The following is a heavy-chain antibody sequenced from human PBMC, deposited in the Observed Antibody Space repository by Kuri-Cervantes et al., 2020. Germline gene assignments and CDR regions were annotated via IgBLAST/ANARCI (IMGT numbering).Heavy chain of an antibody. V-gene: IGHV1-3*01. Sequence: ASVKVSCKASGGTFSSYAISWVRQAPGQGLEWMGWINAGNGNTKYSQKFQGRVTITRDTSASTAYMELSSLRSEDTAVYYCARDQYSSSWYLGYYYYYGMDVWGQGTTVTVSS. D-gene: IGHD6-13*01. CDR1: GGTFSSYA. CDR2: INAGNGNT. CDR3: ARDQYSSSWYLGYYYYYGMDV. J-gene: IGHJ6*02.